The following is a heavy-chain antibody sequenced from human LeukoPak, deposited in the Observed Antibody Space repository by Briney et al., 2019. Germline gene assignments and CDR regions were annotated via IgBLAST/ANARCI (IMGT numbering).Heavy chain of an antibody. CDR3: AKRIPSWYYVDY. Sequence: GGSLRLSCAASGFTFSNYAMTWVRQPPGKGLEWVSAITGSGGGTYYADSVKGRFTISRDNSKNTPYLQMNSLRAEDTAIYYCAKRIPSWYYVDYWGQGTLVTVSS. CDR1: GFTFSNYA. J-gene: IGHJ4*02. D-gene: IGHD2-15*01. CDR2: ITGSGGGT. V-gene: IGHV3-23*01.